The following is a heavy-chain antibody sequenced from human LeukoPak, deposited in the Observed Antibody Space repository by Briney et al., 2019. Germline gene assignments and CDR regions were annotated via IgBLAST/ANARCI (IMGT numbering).Heavy chain of an antibody. Sequence: AGGSLRLSCAATGFTFSSYAVTWIRQAPGKGLEWVSYISSSGSTIYYADSVKGRFTISRDNAKNSLYLQMNSLRAEDTAVYYCARDSSYGEIAGVDAFDIWGQGTMVTVSS. J-gene: IGHJ3*02. D-gene: IGHD5-18*01. CDR1: GFTFSSYA. V-gene: IGHV3-48*04. CDR3: ARDSSYGEIAGVDAFDI. CDR2: ISSSGSTI.